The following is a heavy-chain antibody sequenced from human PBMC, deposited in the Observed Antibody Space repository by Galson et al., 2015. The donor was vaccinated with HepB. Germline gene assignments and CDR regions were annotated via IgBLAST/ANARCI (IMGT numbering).Heavy chain of an antibody. D-gene: IGHD2-2*02. CDR1: GFTFTRSA. CDR2: IVVGSGNT. J-gene: IGHJ6*03. V-gene: IGHV1-58*01. CDR3: AAHTSSSYYYYYYMDV. Sequence: SVKVSCKASGFTFTRSAVQWVRQARGQRLEWIGWIVVGSGNTNYAQKFQERVTITRDMSTSTAYMELSSLRSEDTAVYYCAAHTSSSYYYYYYMDVLGKGTTVTVSS.